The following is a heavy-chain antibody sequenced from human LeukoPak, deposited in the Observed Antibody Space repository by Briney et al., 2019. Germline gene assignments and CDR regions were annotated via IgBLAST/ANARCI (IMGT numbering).Heavy chain of an antibody. CDR1: GGSISSYY. V-gene: IGHV4-59*01. Sequence: PSETLSLTCTVSGGSISSYYWSWIRQPPGKGLEWIGYIYYSGSTNYNPSLKSRVTISVDTSKNQFSLKLSSVTAADTAVCYCARDRFAGYCSSTSCYRDYYYGMDVWGQGTTVTVSS. J-gene: IGHJ6*02. D-gene: IGHD2-2*02. CDR3: ARDRFAGYCSSTSCYRDYYYGMDV. CDR2: IYYSGST.